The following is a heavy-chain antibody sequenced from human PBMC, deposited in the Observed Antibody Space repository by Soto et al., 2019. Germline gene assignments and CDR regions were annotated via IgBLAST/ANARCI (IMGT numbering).Heavy chain of an antibody. D-gene: IGHD3-22*01. Sequence: EVQLVESGGGLVQPGGSLRLSCAASGFTFSSYWMSWVRQAPGKGLEWVANIKQDGSEKYYVDSVKGRFTISRDNAKNSLYLQMNRLRADDTAVYYCAGPQYYDSSGYHGAFDIWGQGTMVTVSS. CDR2: IKQDGSEK. CDR1: GFTFSSYW. CDR3: AGPQYYDSSGYHGAFDI. J-gene: IGHJ3*02. V-gene: IGHV3-7*03.